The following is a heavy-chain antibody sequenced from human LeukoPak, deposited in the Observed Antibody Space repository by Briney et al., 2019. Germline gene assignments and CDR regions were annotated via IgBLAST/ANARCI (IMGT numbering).Heavy chain of an antibody. CDR3: TTDLYYDILTGQAGAG. Sequence: GGSLRLSCAASGFTFRNAWMSWVRQAPGKGLEWVDRFKSKTDGGTTDYAAPVKGRFTISRDDSKNTLYLQMNSLKTEDTAVYYCTTDLYYDILTGQAGAGWGQGTLVTVSS. D-gene: IGHD3-9*01. J-gene: IGHJ4*02. CDR2: FKSKTDGGTT. V-gene: IGHV3-15*01. CDR1: GFTFRNAW.